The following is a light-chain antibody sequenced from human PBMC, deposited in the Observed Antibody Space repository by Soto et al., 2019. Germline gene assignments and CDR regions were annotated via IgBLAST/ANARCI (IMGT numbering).Light chain of an antibody. Sequence: EMVMTQSPVTLSVSPGEGATLSCRASQSVGSNLAWYQQKPGQPPMFLLFGASTRAPGTPARFSGSGSGTEFTLTICSLQSEDFAVYYCQQNNTWPYTFGQGTKLEIK. J-gene: IGKJ2*01. CDR2: GAS. CDR3: QQNNTWPYT. CDR1: QSVGSN. V-gene: IGKV3-15*01.